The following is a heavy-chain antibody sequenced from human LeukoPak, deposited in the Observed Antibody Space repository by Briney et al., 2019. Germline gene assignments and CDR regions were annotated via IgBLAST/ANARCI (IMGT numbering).Heavy chain of an antibody. V-gene: IGHV3-9*01. CDR1: GFTFDNYA. CDR2: ISWNSGNI. J-gene: IGHJ4*02. D-gene: IGHD3-10*01. Sequence: GRSLRLSCAASGFTFDNYAMHWVRQAPGKGLEWVSGISWNSGNIGYADFVKGRFIISRDNAKNSLYLQMNSLRAEDTAVYYCARGADGSGSLPYYFDYWGQGTLVTVSS. CDR3: ARGADGSGSLPYYFDY.